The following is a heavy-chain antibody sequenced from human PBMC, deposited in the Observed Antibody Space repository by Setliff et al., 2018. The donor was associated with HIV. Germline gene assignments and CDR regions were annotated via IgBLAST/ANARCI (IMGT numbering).Heavy chain of an antibody. V-gene: IGHV1-18*01. D-gene: IGHD6-19*01. CDR2: ISPNFGHT. CDR3: ARLGSGWSDSYYYAMDI. J-gene: IGHJ6*02. CDR1: GYTFTTYG. Sequence: ASVKVSCKASGYTFTTYGISWVRQAPGHGLEWMGWISPNFGHTKYAQKFLDRVTMTVDTATSRVYMELRSLRSDDTAVYFCARLGSGWSDSYYYAMDIWGQGATVTVSS.